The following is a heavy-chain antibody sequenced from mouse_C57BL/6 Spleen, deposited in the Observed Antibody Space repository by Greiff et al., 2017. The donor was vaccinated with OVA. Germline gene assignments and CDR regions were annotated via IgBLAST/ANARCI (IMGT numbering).Heavy chain of an antibody. CDR3: ARSGGLRLYYFDY. D-gene: IGHD2-4*01. V-gene: IGHV1-54*01. J-gene: IGHJ2*01. CDR2: INPGSGGT. CDR1: GYAFTNYL. Sequence: VQLVESGAELVRPGTSVKVSCKASGYAFTNYLIEWVKQRPGQGLEWIGVINPGSGGTNYNEKFKGKATLTADKSSSTAYMQLSSLTSEDSAVYFCARSGGLRLYYFDYWGQGTTLTVSS.